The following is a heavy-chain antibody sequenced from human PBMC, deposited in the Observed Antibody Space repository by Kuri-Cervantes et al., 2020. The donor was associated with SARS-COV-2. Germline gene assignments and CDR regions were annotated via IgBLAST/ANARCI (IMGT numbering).Heavy chain of an antibody. V-gene: IGHV3-33*01. CDR2: TWYDGNK. Sequence: GGSLRLSCAASGLTLSTYVIHWVRQPPGKGLEWVAVTWYDGNKYYGDSVKGRFTISRDNSKNTVYLQMNSLTADDTAVYYCARDSPNAMTVASAFDIWGQGTMVTVSS. J-gene: IGHJ3*02. D-gene: IGHD5-12*01. CDR3: ARDSPNAMTVASAFDI. CDR1: GLTLSTYV.